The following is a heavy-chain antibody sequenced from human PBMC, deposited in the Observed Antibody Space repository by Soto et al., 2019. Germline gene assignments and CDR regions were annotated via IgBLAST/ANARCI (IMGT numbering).Heavy chain of an antibody. Sequence: GASVKVSCKASGYTFTNYYIHWVRQAPGQGLEWVGVINPSGGTTTYAQKFQGRVTMTRDTSTNTVYMALSSLRADDTALYYCARDEGFCSRGSCTGWLDPWGQGTLVTVSS. J-gene: IGHJ5*02. CDR3: ARDEGFCSRGSCTGWLDP. V-gene: IGHV1-46*01. CDR2: INPSGGTT. CDR1: GYTFTNYY. D-gene: IGHD2-15*01.